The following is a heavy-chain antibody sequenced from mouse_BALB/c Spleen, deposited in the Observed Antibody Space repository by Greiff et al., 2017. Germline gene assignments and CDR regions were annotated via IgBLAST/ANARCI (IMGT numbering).Heavy chain of an antibody. CDR2: ISSGGSYT. J-gene: IGHJ4*01. Sequence: EVQVVESGGGLVKPGGSLKLSCAASGFTFSSYAMSWVRQSPEKRLEWVAEISSGGSYTYYPDTVTGRFTISRDNAKNTLYLEMSSLRSEDTAMYYCARKSGYAMDYWGQGTSVTVSS. CDR3: ARKSGYAMDY. V-gene: IGHV5-9-4*01. CDR1: GFTFSSYA.